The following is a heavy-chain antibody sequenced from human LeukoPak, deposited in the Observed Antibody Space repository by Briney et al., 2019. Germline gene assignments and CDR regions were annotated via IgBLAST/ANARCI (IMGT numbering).Heavy chain of an antibody. J-gene: IGHJ6*02. V-gene: IGHV3-74*01. Sequence: GGSLRLSCAASGFTFSSYWMHWVRHAPGKGLVWVSRINSDGSSTTYADSVKGRFTISRDNAKNTLYLQMNSLRAEDTAVYFCARDYGRSRDYGMDVWGQGTTVTVSS. D-gene: IGHD3-10*01. CDR1: GFTFSSYW. CDR3: ARDYGRSRDYGMDV. CDR2: INSDGSST.